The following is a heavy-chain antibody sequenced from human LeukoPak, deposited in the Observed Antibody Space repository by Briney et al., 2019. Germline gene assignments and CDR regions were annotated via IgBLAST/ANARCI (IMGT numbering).Heavy chain of an antibody. D-gene: IGHD2-2*01. J-gene: IGHJ6*03. CDR2: INQSGST. CDR1: GGSFSGYY. CDR3: AAGCSSTSCYWYYYTDV. V-gene: IGHV4-34*01. Sequence: SETLCLTCAVYGGSFSGYYWSWIRQPPGKGLEWIGEINQSGSTNYNPSLKSRVTISVDTSKKQFSLNLSPVTAADTAVYYCAAGCSSTSCYWYYYTDVWGKGTTVTVSS.